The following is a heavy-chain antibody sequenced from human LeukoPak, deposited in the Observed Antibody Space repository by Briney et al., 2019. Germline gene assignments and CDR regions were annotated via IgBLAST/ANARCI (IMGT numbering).Heavy chain of an antibody. Sequence: PGGSLRLSCAASRFIFSSYSMSWVRQAPGKGLEWVASIKEDGSERYYVDSVKGRFTISRDNAKNSLYLQMNNLRAEDTALYYCARLRAGYTSSWLSYWGQGTLITVSS. CDR1: RFIFSSYS. CDR2: IKEDGSER. CDR3: ARLRAGYTSSWLSY. V-gene: IGHV3-7*01. D-gene: IGHD6-13*01. J-gene: IGHJ4*02.